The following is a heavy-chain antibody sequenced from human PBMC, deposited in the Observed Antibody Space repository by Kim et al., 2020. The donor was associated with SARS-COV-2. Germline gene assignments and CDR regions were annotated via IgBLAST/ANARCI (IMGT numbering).Heavy chain of an antibody. Sequence: SQTLSLPCAISGDRVSSDSAAWNWIRQSPSRGLEWLGRTYYRSKWYSDYAVSLKSRLSINADTSKNQFSLQLNSVTPEDTALYYCVREHKLIVAAGFDYWGQGTLVTVSS. J-gene: IGHJ4*02. CDR1: GDRVSSDSAA. CDR2: TYYRSKWYS. V-gene: IGHV6-1*01. D-gene: IGHD6-13*01. CDR3: VREHKLIVAAGFDY.